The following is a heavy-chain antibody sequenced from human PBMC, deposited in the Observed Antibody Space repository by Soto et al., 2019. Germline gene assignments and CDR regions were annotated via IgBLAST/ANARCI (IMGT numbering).Heavy chain of an antibody. D-gene: IGHD3-10*01. Sequence: EVQLLESGGGLVQPGGSLRLSCAASGFTFNNYAMTWVHQAPGKGLEWVLAISGGGDTTSYADSVKGRFTVSRDGSKNTLYLQMSRLRAEDTALYYCAKGRGGSGSLTPRVDFWGQGTLVTVSS. CDR3: AKGRGGSGSLTPRVDF. CDR2: ISGGGDTT. V-gene: IGHV3-23*01. J-gene: IGHJ4*02. CDR1: GFTFNNYA.